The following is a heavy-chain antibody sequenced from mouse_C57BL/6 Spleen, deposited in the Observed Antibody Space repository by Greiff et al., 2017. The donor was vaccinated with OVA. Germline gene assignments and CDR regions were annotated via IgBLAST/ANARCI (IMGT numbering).Heavy chain of an antibody. V-gene: IGHV1-42*01. Sequence: DVKLQESGPELVKPGASVKISCKASGYSFTGYYMNWVKQSPEKSLEWIGEINPSTGGTTYNQKFKAKATLTVDKSSSTAYMQLKSLTSEDSAVYYCARFLLPYAMDYWGQGTSVTVSS. D-gene: IGHD2-10*01. CDR2: INPSTGGT. CDR1: GYSFTGYY. CDR3: ARFLLPYAMDY. J-gene: IGHJ4*01.